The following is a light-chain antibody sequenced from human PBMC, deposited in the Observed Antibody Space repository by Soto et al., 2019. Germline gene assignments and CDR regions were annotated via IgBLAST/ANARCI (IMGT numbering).Light chain of an antibody. CDR2: AAS. Sequence: IQRTQSPSSLSASVGDRVTITCRASQGVRNNFCWYHQKPRKAPQFLIYAASTLQSGVTSRFSGSGSGTDFTLTINSLQPEDSATEYCLQQYNNPWTFGQGTKVDI. J-gene: IGKJ1*01. CDR1: QGVRNN. CDR3: LQQYNNPWT. V-gene: IGKV1-6*01.